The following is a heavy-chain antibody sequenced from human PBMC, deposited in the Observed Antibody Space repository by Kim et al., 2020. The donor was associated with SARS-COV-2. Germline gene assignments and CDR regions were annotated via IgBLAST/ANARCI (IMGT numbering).Heavy chain of an antibody. CDR2: INAANGNT. CDR1: GYTFTNYA. V-gene: IGHV1-3*01. Sequence: ASVKVSCKASGYTFTNYAMHWVRQAPGQTLEWMGWINAANGNTKYSQSFPGRVTITRDTSASTAYMELSSLRSEDTALYFCMRDRTGGYNSGRGRCDYWGQGTLVTVSS. CDR3: MRDRTGGYNSGRGRCDY. J-gene: IGHJ4*02. D-gene: IGHD6-19*01.